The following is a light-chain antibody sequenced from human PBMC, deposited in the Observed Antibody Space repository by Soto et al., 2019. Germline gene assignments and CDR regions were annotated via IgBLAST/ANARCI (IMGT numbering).Light chain of an antibody. CDR2: DAS. CDR1: QDITNY. CDR3: QQYDNLPPV. Sequence: DIQMTQSPSSLSASVGDRVTITCQARQDITNYLNWYQQKPGKAPKLLIYDASNVETGVPSRFSGSGSGTDFTFSISSLQHEDIATYYCQQYDNLPPVFGGGTKVEIK. J-gene: IGKJ4*01. V-gene: IGKV1-33*01.